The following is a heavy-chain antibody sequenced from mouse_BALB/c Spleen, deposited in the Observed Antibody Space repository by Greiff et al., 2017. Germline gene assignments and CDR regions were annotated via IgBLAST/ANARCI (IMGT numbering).Heavy chain of an antibody. CDR1: GFNIKDYY. Sequence: EVKLMESGAELVRPGALVKLSCKASGFNIKDYYMHWVKQRPEQGLEWIGWIDPENGNTIYDPKFQGKASITADTSSNTAYLQLSSLTSEDTAVYYCACYDRYFDYWGQGTTLTVSS. CDR3: ACYDRYFDY. J-gene: IGHJ2*01. V-gene: IGHV14-1*02. CDR2: IDPENGNT. D-gene: IGHD2-3*01.